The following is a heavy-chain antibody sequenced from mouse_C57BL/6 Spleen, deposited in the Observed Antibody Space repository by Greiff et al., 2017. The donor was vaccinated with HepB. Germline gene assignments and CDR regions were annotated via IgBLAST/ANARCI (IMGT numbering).Heavy chain of an antibody. CDR2: INPSNGGT. CDR3: AREEDYYYGSSRSDYAMDY. V-gene: IGHV1-53*01. D-gene: IGHD1-1*01. Sequence: QVQLQQPGTELVKPGASVKLSCQASGYTFTSYWMHWVKQRPGQGLELIGNINPSNGGTTYNEKFKSKATLTVDKSSSTAYMQFSSLTSEDSAVYYCAREEDYYYGSSRSDYAMDYWGQGTSVTVSS. J-gene: IGHJ4*01. CDR1: GYTFTSYW.